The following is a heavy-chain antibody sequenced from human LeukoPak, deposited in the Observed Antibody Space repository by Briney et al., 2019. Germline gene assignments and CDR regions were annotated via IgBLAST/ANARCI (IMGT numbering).Heavy chain of an antibody. D-gene: IGHD3-22*01. Sequence: GGSLRLSCAASGFTFRSFAMTWVRQAPGKGLEWVSGVSGSGDSTHYADSVKGRFTISRDNSKNTMYLQMSSLRAGDTAVYYCAKDSSLVVYDSSGYSEYWGQGTPVTVSS. V-gene: IGHV3-23*01. CDR1: GFTFRSFA. CDR2: VSGSGDST. J-gene: IGHJ4*02. CDR3: AKDSSLVVYDSSGYSEY.